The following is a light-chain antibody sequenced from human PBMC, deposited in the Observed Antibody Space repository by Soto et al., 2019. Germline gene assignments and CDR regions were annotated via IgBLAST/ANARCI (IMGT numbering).Light chain of an antibody. V-gene: IGKV3-20*01. CDR3: QQYGDSPPFT. CDR1: QSVTNSY. J-gene: IGKJ5*01. Sequence: EIVLTQSPDTLSLSPGERATLSCRASQSVTNSYLAWYQQKPGQAPRLLIYDASTRATDIPDRFSGSESGTDFTLTISRLEPEDFAVYYCQQYGDSPPFTFGQGTRLDIK. CDR2: DAS.